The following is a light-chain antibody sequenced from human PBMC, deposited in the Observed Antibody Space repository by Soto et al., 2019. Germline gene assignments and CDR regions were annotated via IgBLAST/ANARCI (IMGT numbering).Light chain of an antibody. CDR3: SSYTSSSTLGV. CDR2: DVS. V-gene: IGLV2-14*01. Sequence: LTQPASVSGSPGQSITISCTGTSSGVGGYNYVSWYQQHPGKAPKLMIYDVSNRPSGVSNRFSGSKSGNTASLTISGLQAEDEADYYCSSYTSSSTLGVFGTGTKVTVL. J-gene: IGLJ1*01. CDR1: SSGVGGYNY.